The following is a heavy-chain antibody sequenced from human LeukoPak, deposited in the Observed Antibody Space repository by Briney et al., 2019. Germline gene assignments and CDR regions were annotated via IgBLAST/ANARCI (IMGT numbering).Heavy chain of an antibody. CDR2: LSGSGITT. J-gene: IGHJ4*01. V-gene: IGHV3-23*01. D-gene: IGHD6-19*01. CDR3: ARGIYSSGWSYFDY. CDR1: GFTFSNSA. Sequence: GGSLRLSCAASGFTFSNSAMSWVRQAPGKGLEWVSTLSGSGITTYYADSVKGRFTISRDNSKNTLYLQMNSLRAKDTAVYYCARGIYSSGWSYFDYWGHGTLVTVSS.